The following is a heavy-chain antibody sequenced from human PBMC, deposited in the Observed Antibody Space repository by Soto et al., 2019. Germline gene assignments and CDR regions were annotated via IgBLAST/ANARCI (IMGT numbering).Heavy chain of an antibody. Sequence: WASVKVSCKASGYIFTSFGISWVRQAPGQGLEWMGWISGFNGNTKYAQRVQGRVTMTTDTSANTAYMELRSLTSDDTAVYYCARGPRYCSSSTCFAGVNWFDPWGQGTPVTVSS. J-gene: IGHJ5*02. V-gene: IGHV1-18*04. CDR1: GYIFTSFG. D-gene: IGHD2-2*01. CDR3: ARGPRYCSSSTCFAGVNWFDP. CDR2: ISGFNGNT.